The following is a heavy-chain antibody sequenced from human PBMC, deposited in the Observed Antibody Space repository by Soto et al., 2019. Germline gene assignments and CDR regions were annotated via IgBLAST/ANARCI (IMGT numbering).Heavy chain of an antibody. Sequence: SETLSLTCTVSGGSISSGGYYWSWIRQHPGKGLEWIGYIYYSGSTYYNPSLKSRVTISVDTSKNQFSLKLSSVTAADTAVYYCARGRVPDFWSGNEENWFDPWGQGTPVTVSS. J-gene: IGHJ5*02. CDR1: GGSISSGGYY. V-gene: IGHV4-31*03. D-gene: IGHD3-3*01. CDR3: ARGRVPDFWSGNEENWFDP. CDR2: IYYSGST.